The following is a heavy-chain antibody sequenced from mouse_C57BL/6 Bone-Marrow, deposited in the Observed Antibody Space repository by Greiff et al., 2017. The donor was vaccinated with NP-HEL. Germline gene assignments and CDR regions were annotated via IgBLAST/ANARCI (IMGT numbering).Heavy chain of an antibody. CDR3: ARPNSEAY. Sequence: QVQLKESGAELARPGASVKMSCKASGYTFTSYTMHWVKQRPGQGLEWIGYINPSSGYTKYNQKFKDKATLTADKSSSTAYMQLSSLTSEDSAVYYCARPNSEAYWGQGTLVTVSA. CDR2: INPSSGYT. D-gene: IGHD3-1*01. J-gene: IGHJ3*01. CDR1: GYTFTSYT. V-gene: IGHV1-4*01.